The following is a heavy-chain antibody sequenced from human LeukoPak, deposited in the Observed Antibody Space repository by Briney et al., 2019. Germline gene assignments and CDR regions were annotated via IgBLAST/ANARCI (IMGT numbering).Heavy chain of an antibody. CDR2: INPNHGDT. CDR1: GYTFTSYG. V-gene: IGHV1-2*02. CDR3: ARSPHILTGENFDY. D-gene: IGHD3-9*01. J-gene: IGHJ4*02. Sequence: ASVKVSCKASGYTFTSYGINWVRQAPGQGLEWMGWINPNHGDTNYAQKFQDRVSMTRDTSISTAYMHLSRLRSADTAVYYCARSPHILTGENFDYWGQGTLVTVSS.